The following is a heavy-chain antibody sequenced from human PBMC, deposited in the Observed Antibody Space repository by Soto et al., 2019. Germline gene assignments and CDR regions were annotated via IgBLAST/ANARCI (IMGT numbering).Heavy chain of an antibody. D-gene: IGHD1-26*01. V-gene: IGHV3-11*05. CDR1: VFTFSDYQ. Sequence: QVQLVESGGGLVKPGGSLRLSCAVSVFTFSDYQMTWFRQAPGKGLEGVARISSTGTYTNYADSVKGRFTVSRDNANNTVYLQMDSLRDEDTAVYFWARIVRLRLNDYWGQGTLVIVSS. CDR2: ISSTGTYT. J-gene: IGHJ4*02. CDR3: ARIVRLRLNDY.